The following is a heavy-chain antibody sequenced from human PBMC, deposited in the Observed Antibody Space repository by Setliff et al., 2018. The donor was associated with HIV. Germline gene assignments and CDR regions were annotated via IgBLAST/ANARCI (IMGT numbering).Heavy chain of an antibody. CDR3: ARDVTAAGTGLFDY. Sequence: SETLSLTCAVYGGALSAYYWSWIRQPPGKELEWIGYIYYTGSINYNPSLKSRVTISVDTSKNQFSLKLRSVIAADTAVYYCARDVTAAGTGLFDYWGQGTLVTVSS. CDR2: IYYTGSI. V-gene: IGHV4-59*01. D-gene: IGHD6-13*01. CDR1: GGALSAYY. J-gene: IGHJ4*02.